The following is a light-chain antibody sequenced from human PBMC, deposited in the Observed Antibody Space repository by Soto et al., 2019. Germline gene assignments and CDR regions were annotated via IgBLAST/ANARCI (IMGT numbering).Light chain of an antibody. V-gene: IGLV2-14*01. CDR2: DVS. J-gene: IGLJ1*01. Sequence: QSALTQPASVSGSPGQSIAISCTGTSSDVGGYNYVSCYQQHPGKAPKLMVYDVSNRPSGVSNRFSGSKSGNTASLTISGLQAEDKADYYCSSYTSSSTYVFGTGTKVTVL. CDR3: SSYTSSSTYV. CDR1: SSDVGGYNY.